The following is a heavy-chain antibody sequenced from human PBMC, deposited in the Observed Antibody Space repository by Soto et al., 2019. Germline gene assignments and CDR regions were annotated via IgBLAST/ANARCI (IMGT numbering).Heavy chain of an antibody. CDR2: VYFSGTT. CDR3: AKSLIASRGSRFDP. Sequence: HVQLQESGPGLVKPSQTPSLTCTVSGASISSGDDYWSWIRQSPGKGLEWIGYVYFSGTTYSNPSLESRLTISVDTSKNRFSLKLNSVTAADTAVYYCAKSLIASRGSRFDPWGQGTLVTVSS. D-gene: IGHD6-6*01. V-gene: IGHV4-30-4*01. J-gene: IGHJ5*02. CDR1: GASISSGDDY.